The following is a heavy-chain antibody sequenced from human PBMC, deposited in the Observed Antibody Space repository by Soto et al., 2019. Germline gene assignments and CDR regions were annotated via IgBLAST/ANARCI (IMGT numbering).Heavy chain of an antibody. J-gene: IGHJ5*02. CDR3: ARGRSYYGAGSLNWFDP. D-gene: IGHD3-10*01. Sequence: QVQLQQWGAGLLKPSETLSLTCGVYGGPFSGYYWSWIRQPPGKGLEWIGEINHSGTTNYNPSLKGRATTSIDTSKDQFSLKLSSVTAADTAVYYCARGRSYYGAGSLNWFDPWGQGTLVTVSS. CDR1: GGPFSGYY. CDR2: INHSGTT. V-gene: IGHV4-34*01.